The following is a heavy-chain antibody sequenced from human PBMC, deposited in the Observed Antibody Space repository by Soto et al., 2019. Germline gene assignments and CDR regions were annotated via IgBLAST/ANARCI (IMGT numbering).Heavy chain of an antibody. CDR2: IIPIFGTA. J-gene: IGHJ5*02. V-gene: IGHV1-69*12. Sequence: QVQLVQSGAEVKKPGSSVKVSGKASGGTFSSYAISWVRQAPGQGLEWMGGIIPIFGTANYAQKFQGRVTITADESTSTSYMELSSLRSEDTAVYYCARDPRYCSGGSCYFPNGFDPWGQGTLVTVSS. D-gene: IGHD2-15*01. CDR3: ARDPRYCSGGSCYFPNGFDP. CDR1: GGTFSSYA.